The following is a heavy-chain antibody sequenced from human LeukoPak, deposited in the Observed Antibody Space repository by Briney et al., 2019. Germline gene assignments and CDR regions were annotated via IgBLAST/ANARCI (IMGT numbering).Heavy chain of an antibody. D-gene: IGHD6-6*01. J-gene: IGHJ6*03. CDR2: IIPIFGTA. CDR3: ARGLAARRLYYYYMDV. V-gene: IGHV1-69*13. Sequence: SVKVSCKASGGTFSSYAISWVRQAPGQGLEWMGGIIPIFGTANYAQKFQGKVTITADESTSTAYMELSSLRSEDTAVYYCARGLAARRLYYYYMDVWRKGTTVTVSS. CDR1: GGTFSSYA.